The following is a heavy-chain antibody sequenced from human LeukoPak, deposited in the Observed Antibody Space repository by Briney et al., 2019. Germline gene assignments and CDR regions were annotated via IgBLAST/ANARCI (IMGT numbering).Heavy chain of an antibody. V-gene: IGHV1-2*07. CDR3: TRAPRKAWFDH. CDR2: INPNSGGT. CDR1: GYTFTRYY. D-gene: IGHD1-14*01. Sequence: ASVKVSCKASGYTFTRYYMHWVRQAPGQGLEWMGWINPNSGGTNYAHKYQGRVTMTRATSISTAYMELSRLRSDDTAVDYCTRAPRKAWFDHWGQGTLVTVSS. J-gene: IGHJ5*02.